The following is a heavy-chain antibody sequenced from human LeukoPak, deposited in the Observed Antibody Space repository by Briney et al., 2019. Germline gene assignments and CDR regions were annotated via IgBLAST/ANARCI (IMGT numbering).Heavy chain of an antibody. J-gene: IGHJ3*02. Sequence: PSETLSLTCTVSGGSISSSSYYWGWIRQPPGKGRVWIGSIYYSGSTYYNPSLKSRVTISVDTSKNQFSLKLSSVTAADTAVYYCARPLTMIVVADAFDIWGQGTMVTVSS. CDR3: ARPLTMIVVADAFDI. CDR2: IYYSGST. CDR1: GGSISSSSYY. D-gene: IGHD3-22*01. V-gene: IGHV4-39*01.